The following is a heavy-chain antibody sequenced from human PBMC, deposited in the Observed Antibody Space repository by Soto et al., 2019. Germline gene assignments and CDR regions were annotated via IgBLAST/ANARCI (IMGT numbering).Heavy chain of an antibody. CDR2: VTPIFGTT. V-gene: IGHV1-69*06. J-gene: IGHJ2*01. D-gene: IGHD3-16*02. CDR1: GGTFTSFA. Sequence: QVHLVQSGAEVRKPGSSVKVSCKPSGGTFTSFAFSWVRQAPGQGPEWMGGVTPIFGTTNYAQNFQGRVSITADKSTNTAYLELNNLKSEDTAVYYCASGPWKRLGQLSLSYWYFDLWGRGTLVTVSS. CDR3: ASGPWKRLGQLSLSYWYFDL.